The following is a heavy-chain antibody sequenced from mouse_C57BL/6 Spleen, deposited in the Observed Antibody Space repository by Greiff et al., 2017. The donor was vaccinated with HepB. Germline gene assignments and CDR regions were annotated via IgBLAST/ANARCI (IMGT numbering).Heavy chain of an antibody. D-gene: IGHD2-1*01. V-gene: IGHV1-62-2*01. CDR3: ARHEDGGNYVLFFDY. Sequence: LQESGAELVKPGASVKLSCKASGYTFTEYTIHWVKQRPAQGLEWIGWFYPGSGSIKYNEKFKDKATLTADKSSSTVYMELSRLTSEDSAVYFCARHEDGGNYVLFFDYWGQGTTLTVSS. CDR1: GYTFTEYT. J-gene: IGHJ2*01. CDR2: FYPGSGSI.